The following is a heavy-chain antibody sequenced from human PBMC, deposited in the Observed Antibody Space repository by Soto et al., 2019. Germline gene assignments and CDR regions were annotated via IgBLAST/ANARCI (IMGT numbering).Heavy chain of an antibody. CDR2: IKSKTDGGTT. V-gene: IGHV3-15*07. J-gene: IGHJ6*02. CDR3: TTDVGTGTTLEYYYYYYGMDV. Sequence: PGGSLRLSCAASGFTFSNAWMNWVRQAPGKGLEWVGRIKSKTDGGTTDYAAPVKGRFTISRDDSKNTLYLQMNSLKTEDTAVYYCTTDVGTGTTLEYYYYYYGMDVWGQGTTVTVSS. CDR1: GFTFSNAW. D-gene: IGHD1-7*01.